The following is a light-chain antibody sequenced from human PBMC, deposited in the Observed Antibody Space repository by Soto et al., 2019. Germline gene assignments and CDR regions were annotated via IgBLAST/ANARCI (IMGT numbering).Light chain of an antibody. CDR3: QQYNNWPPKKS. CDR2: GAS. V-gene: IGKV3-15*01. CDR1: QSVSSN. Sequence: EIVMTQSPATLSVSPGERATLSCRASQSVSSNLAWYQQKPGQAPRLLIYGASTRATGIPARFSGSGSGTEFTLTISSLQSEDFAVYYCQQYNNWPPKKSFGQGTKVENK. J-gene: IGKJ1*01.